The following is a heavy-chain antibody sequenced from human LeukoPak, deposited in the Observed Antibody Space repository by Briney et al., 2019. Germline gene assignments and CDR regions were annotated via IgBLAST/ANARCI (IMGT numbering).Heavy chain of an antibody. V-gene: IGHV1-2*02. J-gene: IGHJ4*02. CDR1: GYTFTGYY. Sequence: ASVKVSCKASGYTFTGYYMHWVRQAPGQGLEWMGWINPNSGGTNYAQKFQGRVTMTTDTSTSTAYMELRSLRSDDTAVYYCARVDSSGWYGTVHYWGQGTLVTVSS. CDR3: ARVDSSGWYGTVHY. D-gene: IGHD6-19*01. CDR2: INPNSGGT.